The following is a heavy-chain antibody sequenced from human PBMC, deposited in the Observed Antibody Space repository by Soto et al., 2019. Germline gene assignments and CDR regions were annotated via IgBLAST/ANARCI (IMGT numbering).Heavy chain of an antibody. CDR2: ISSSSSTI. CDR1: GFTFSSYS. V-gene: IGHV3-48*01. D-gene: IGHD2-15*01. J-gene: IGHJ3*02. Sequence: GGSLRLSCAASGFTFSSYSMNWVRQAPGKGLEWVSYISSSSSTIYYADSVKGRFTISRDNAKNSLYLQMNSLRAEDKAVYYCARSRRCSGGSCYLDDFDIWGQGTTVTV. CDR3: ARSRRCSGGSCYLDDFDI.